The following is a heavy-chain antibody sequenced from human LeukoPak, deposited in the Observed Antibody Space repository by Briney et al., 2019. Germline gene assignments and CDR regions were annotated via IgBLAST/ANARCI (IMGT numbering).Heavy chain of an antibody. CDR1: GYSFTTYW. D-gene: IGHD1-1*01. J-gene: IGHJ4*02. CDR3: ARHETGPYFDY. Sequence: HGESLKISCKGSGYSFTTYWIGWVRQMPGKGLECMGIIYPDDSDTRYSPSFQGQVTISADKSISTAYLQWSSLKASDTAMYYCARHETGPYFDYWGQGTLVTVSS. V-gene: IGHV5-51*01. CDR2: IYPDDSDT.